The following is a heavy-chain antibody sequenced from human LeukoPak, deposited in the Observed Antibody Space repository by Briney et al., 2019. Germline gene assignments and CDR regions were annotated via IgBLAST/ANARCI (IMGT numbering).Heavy chain of an antibody. J-gene: IGHJ4*02. CDR1: GFTFSNYW. V-gene: IGHV3-7*01. CDR3: ARKRPNYFDY. CDR2: INLDGSQK. Sequence: GGFLRLPCAASGFTFSNYWMAWVRQAPGKGPEWVANINLDGSQKYYVDSVKGRFTISRDNAENSLYLQMNSLRAEDTALYYCARKRPNYFDYWGQGTLVTVSS.